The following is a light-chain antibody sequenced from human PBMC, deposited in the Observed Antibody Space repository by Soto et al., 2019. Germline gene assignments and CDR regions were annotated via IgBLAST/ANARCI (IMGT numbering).Light chain of an antibody. Sequence: SVFTPCPGPMYLSPGERATLSCRASQSVSSSYLAWYQQKPGQAPRLLIYGASSRATGIPDRFSGSGSGTDFTLTISRLEPEDFAMYYCQQYGSSTPNTFGQGTRLEIK. CDR3: QQYGSSTPNT. V-gene: IGKV3-20*01. CDR2: GAS. CDR1: QSVSSSY. J-gene: IGKJ5*01.